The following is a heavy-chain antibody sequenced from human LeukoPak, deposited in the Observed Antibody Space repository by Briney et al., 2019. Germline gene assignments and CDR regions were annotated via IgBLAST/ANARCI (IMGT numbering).Heavy chain of an antibody. CDR2: IKSDASET. D-gene: IGHD6-19*01. V-gene: IGHV3-7*04. Sequence: GGSLRLSCAASGFTFSNYWMSWVRQAPGKGLEWVAHIKSDASETYYVDSVKGRFTISRDNAKNSLYLPMNSLRAEDTAVYYCARSSRYSLDIWGQGTMVTVSS. CDR1: GFTFSNYW. CDR3: ARSSRYSLDI. J-gene: IGHJ3*02.